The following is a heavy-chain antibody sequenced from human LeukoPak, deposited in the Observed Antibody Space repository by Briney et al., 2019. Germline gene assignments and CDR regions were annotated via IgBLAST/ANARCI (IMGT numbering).Heavy chain of an antibody. CDR2: IYYSGST. CDR1: GGSISSGTYY. CDR3: ARVYYSSSYDYWYFDL. D-gene: IGHD6-13*01. V-gene: IGHV4-61*10. Sequence: PSQTLSLTCTVPGGSISSGTYYWNWIRQPAGKGLEWLGYIYYSGSTNYNPSLKSRVTIPVDTSKNQFSLKLSSVTAADTAVYYCARVYYSSSYDYWYFDLWGRGTLVTVSS. J-gene: IGHJ2*01.